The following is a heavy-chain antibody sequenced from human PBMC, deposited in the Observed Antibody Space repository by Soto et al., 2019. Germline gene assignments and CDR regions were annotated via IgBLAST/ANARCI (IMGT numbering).Heavy chain of an antibody. Sequence: SQTLSLTCAISGDSVSINSAAWNWIRQSPSRGLEWLGRTYYRSKWYNDYAVSVKSRITINPDTSKNQFSLQLNSVTPEDTAVYYCARGYYDSSGYYSPIDYWGQGTLVTVSS. D-gene: IGHD3-22*01. CDR1: GDSVSINSAA. CDR3: ARGYYDSSGYYSPIDY. CDR2: TYYRSKWYN. J-gene: IGHJ4*02. V-gene: IGHV6-1*01.